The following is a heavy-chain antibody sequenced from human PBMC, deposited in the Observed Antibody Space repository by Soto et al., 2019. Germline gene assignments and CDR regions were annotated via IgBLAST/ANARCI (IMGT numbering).Heavy chain of an antibody. D-gene: IGHD5-12*01. CDR2: IYYSGST. J-gene: IGHJ6*03. CDR1: GGSISSSSYY. V-gene: IGHV4-39*02. CDR3: AREDSGYDGIYYYYYYYMDV. Sequence: SETLSLTCTVSGGSISSSSYYWGWIRQPPGKGLEWIGSIYYSGSTYYNPSLKSRVTISVDTSKNQFSLKLSSVTAADTAVYYCAREDSGYDGIYYYYYYYMDVWGKGTTVTVSS.